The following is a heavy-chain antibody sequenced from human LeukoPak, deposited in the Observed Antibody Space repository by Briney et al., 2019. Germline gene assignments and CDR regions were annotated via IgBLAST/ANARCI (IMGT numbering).Heavy chain of an antibody. CDR3: AKFYGDYGGDY. D-gene: IGHD4-17*01. CDR1: GFTFSSYG. J-gene: IGHJ4*02. V-gene: IGHV3-23*01. CDR2: ISGSGGST. Sequence: GGSLRLYCAASGFTFSSYGMSWVRQAPGKGLEWVSAISGSGGSTYYEDSVKGRFTISRDNSKNTLYLQMNSLRAEDTAVYYCAKFYGDYGGDYWGQGTLVTVSS.